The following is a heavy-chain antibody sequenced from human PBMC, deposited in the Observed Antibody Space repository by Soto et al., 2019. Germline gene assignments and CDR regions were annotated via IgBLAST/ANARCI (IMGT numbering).Heavy chain of an antibody. CDR2: ISYDGSNK. CDR3: ARDHEVLRYFDPPPGYGMDV. V-gene: IGHV3-30-3*01. D-gene: IGHD3-9*01. Sequence: QVQLVESGGGVVQPGRSLRLSCAASGFTFSSYAMHWVRQAPGKGLEWVAVISYDGSNKYYADSVKGRFTISRDNSKNTLYLQMNILRAEDTAVYYCARDHEVLRYFDPPPGYGMDVWGQGTTVTVSS. CDR1: GFTFSSYA. J-gene: IGHJ6*02.